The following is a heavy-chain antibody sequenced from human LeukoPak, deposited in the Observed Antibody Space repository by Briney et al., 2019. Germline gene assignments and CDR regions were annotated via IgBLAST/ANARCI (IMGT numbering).Heavy chain of an antibody. Sequence: GGSLRLSCAASGFTFTNAWMSWVRQAPGKGLEWVAIIEQDGSEKYYVDSVKGRFTISRDNAKNSLYLQMNSLRAEDTAVYYCPRVGVGKELRDWGQGTLVTVSS. CDR1: GFTFTNAW. V-gene: IGHV3-7*01. CDR2: IEQDGSEK. J-gene: IGHJ4*02. D-gene: IGHD1-26*01. CDR3: PRVGVGKELRD.